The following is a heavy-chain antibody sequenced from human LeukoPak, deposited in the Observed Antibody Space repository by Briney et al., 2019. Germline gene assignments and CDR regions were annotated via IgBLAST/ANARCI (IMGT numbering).Heavy chain of an antibody. J-gene: IGHJ4*02. Sequence: GGSLRLSCAASGFTFSSYAMHWVRQAPGQGLEGVAVISYHGSNKHYADSMKGRFTISRDNSKSTLYLQMNSLRAEDTAAYYCTRDHRQDVVVLPPAFETLFDYWGQGILVTVSS. V-gene: IGHV3-30*04. D-gene: IGHD2-2*01. CDR3: TRDHRQDVVVLPPAFETLFDY. CDR2: ISYHGSNK. CDR1: GFTFSSYA.